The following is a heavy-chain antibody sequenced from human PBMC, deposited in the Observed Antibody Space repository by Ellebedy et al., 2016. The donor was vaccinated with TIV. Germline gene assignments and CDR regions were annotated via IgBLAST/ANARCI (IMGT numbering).Heavy chain of an antibody. CDR1: GYSISSGNY. CDR2: IYHSGTT. J-gene: IGHJ3*02. V-gene: IGHV4-38-2*02. CDR3: ATFRNLDSFEI. Sequence: SETLSLTCTVSGYSISSGNYWGWIRQPPGRGLEWIGSIYHSGTTYYNPSLKRRVTISVDTTKNHLSLRLRSVTAADTALYFCATFRNLDSFEIWGHGTMVTVSS. D-gene: IGHD3-22*01.